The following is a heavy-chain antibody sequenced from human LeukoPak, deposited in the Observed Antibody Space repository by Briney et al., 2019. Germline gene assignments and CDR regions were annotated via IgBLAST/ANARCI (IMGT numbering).Heavy chain of an antibody. CDR3: AKSRPSIAAAGRGGAFDI. V-gene: IGHV3-23*01. J-gene: IGHJ3*02. Sequence: GGSLRLSCAASGFTFSSYAMSWVRQAPGKGLEWVSAISGSGGSTYYADSVKGRFTISRDNSKNTLYLQMNSLRAEDTAVYYCAKSRPSIAAAGRGGAFDIWGQGTMVTVSS. CDR2: ISGSGGST. CDR1: GFTFSSYA. D-gene: IGHD6-13*01.